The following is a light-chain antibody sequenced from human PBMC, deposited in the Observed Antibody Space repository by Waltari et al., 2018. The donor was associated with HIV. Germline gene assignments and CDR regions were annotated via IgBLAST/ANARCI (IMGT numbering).Light chain of an antibody. CDR1: SFNTGRTF. J-gene: IGLJ1*01. CDR3: AAWDDSLSGSYV. CDR2: RDN. V-gene: IGLV1-47*01. Sequence: QSVLPQPPSAPGTAGQRVIASCSGSSFNTGRTFVPWYHQLPGTAPKVLIFRDNQRPSGVPDRFSGSKSGASASLAISGLRSEDEADYYCAAWDDSLSGSYVFGPGTKVTVL.